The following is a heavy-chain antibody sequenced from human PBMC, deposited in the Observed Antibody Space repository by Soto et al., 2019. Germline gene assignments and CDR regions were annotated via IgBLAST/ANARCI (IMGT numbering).Heavy chain of an antibody. J-gene: IGHJ6*02. CDR3: TTDFFRNSWSGWPPGHDYGMDV. CDR1: GFTFSSYW. V-gene: IGHV3-15*01. CDR2: IKSKTDGGTT. Sequence: PGGSLRLSCAASGFTFSSYWMSWVRQAPGKGLEWVGRIKSKTDGGTTDYAAPVKGRFTISRDDSKNTLYLQMNSLKTEDTAVYYCTTDFFRNSWSGWPPGHDYGMDVWGQGTTVTVSS. D-gene: IGHD6-19*01.